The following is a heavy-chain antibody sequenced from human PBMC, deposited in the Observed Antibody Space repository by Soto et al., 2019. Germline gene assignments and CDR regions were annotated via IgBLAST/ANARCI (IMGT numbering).Heavy chain of an antibody. D-gene: IGHD1-26*01. J-gene: IGHJ4*02. CDR1: GGSFSGYY. CDR2: INHSGST. V-gene: IGHV4-34*01. Sequence: SETLSLTCAVYGGSFSGYYWSWIRQPPGKGLEWIGEINHSGSTNYNPSLKSRVTISVDTSKNQFSLKLSSVTAADTAVYYCASCGSYYCLMEYYFDYWGQGTLVTVSS. CDR3: ASCGSYYCLMEYYFDY.